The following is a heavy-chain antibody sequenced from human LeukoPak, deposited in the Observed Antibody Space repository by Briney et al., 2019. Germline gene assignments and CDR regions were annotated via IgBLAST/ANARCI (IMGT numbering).Heavy chain of an antibody. D-gene: IGHD1-1*01. J-gene: IGHJ6*02. CDR3: ARDQGVGTPGGYYGMDV. Sequence: ASVKVSCKASGYTFTSYGISWVRQAPGQGLEGMGWISAYNGNTNYAQKLQGRVTMTTETSTSTAYMELRSLRSDDPAVYYCARDQGVGTPGGYYGMDVWGQGTTVTVSS. CDR1: GYTFTSYG. CDR2: ISAYNGNT. V-gene: IGHV1-18*01.